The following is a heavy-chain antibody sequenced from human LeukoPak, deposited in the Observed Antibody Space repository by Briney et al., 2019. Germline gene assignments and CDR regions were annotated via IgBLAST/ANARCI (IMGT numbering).Heavy chain of an antibody. CDR1: GGSISSYY. J-gene: IGHJ3*02. V-gene: IGHV4-59*01. D-gene: IGHD6-6*01. CDR2: IYYSGST. Sequence: SETLSLTCTVSGGSISSYYWSWIRQPPGKGLEWIGYIYYSGSTNYNPSLKSRVTISVDTSKNQFSLKLSSVTAADTAVYYCARGLFEYSSSSGPDAFDIWGQGTMVTVSS. CDR3: ARGLFEYSSSSGPDAFDI.